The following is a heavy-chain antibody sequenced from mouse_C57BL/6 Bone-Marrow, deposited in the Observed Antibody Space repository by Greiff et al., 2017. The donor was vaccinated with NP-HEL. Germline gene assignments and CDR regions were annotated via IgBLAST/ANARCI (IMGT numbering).Heavy chain of an antibody. CDR3: ARGRPPFFAY. V-gene: IGHV1-55*01. J-gene: IGHJ3*01. CDR2: IYPGSGST. CDR1: GYTFTSYW. Sequence: QVHVKQPGAELVKPGASVKMSCKASGYTFTSYWITWVKQRPGQGLEWIGDIYPGSGSTNYNEKFKSKATLTVDTSSSTAYMQLSSLTSEDSAVYYCARGRPPFFAYWGQGTLVTVSA.